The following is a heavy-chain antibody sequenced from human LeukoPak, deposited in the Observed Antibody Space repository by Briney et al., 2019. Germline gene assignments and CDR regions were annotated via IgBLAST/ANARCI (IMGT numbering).Heavy chain of an antibody. J-gene: IGHJ4*02. Sequence: SETLSLTCTVSGGSISSGDYYWSWIRQPPGKGLEWIGYIYYSGSTYYNPSLKSRVTISVDTSKNQFSLKLSSVTAADTAMYYCARGLQYYYFDYWGQGTLVTVSS. V-gene: IGHV4-30-4*02. CDR1: GGSISSGDYY. D-gene: IGHD4-11*01. CDR2: IYYSGST. CDR3: ARGLQYYYFDY.